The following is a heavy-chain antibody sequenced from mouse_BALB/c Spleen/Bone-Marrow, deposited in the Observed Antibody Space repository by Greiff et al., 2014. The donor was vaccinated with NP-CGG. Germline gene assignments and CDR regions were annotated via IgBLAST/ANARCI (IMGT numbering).Heavy chain of an antibody. Sequence: SGPELVKPGASVKISCKASGYTFTDYNMHWVKQSHGKSLEWIGYIYPYNGGAGYNQKFKSKATLTVDNSSSTAYVELRSLTSDDSAVYYCARSYGNYDAWFAHWGQGTLVTVSA. V-gene: IGHV1S29*02. CDR1: GYTFTDYN. CDR3: ARSYGNYDAWFAH. CDR2: IYPYNGGA. J-gene: IGHJ3*01. D-gene: IGHD2-1*01.